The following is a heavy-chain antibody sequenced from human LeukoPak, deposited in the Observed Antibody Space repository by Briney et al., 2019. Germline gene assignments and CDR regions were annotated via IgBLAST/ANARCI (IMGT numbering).Heavy chain of an antibody. CDR1: GASISGYY. Sequence: SETLSLTCRVSGASISGYYWSWIRQPPGKGLEWIGHMYYSGGTTYNPSLKSRVSISLDTSKKHFSLKLSSVTAADTAVYYCAGTGLFFDYWSQGALVTVSS. J-gene: IGHJ4*02. CDR2: MYYSGGT. D-gene: IGHD7-27*01. V-gene: IGHV4-59*01. CDR3: AGTGLFFDY.